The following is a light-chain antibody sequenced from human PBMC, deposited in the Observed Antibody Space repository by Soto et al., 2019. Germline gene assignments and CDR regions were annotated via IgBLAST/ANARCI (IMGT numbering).Light chain of an antibody. J-gene: IGKJ1*01. V-gene: IGKV1-5*03. CDR2: SAS. CDR3: QQDNSYPGA. Sequence: QVANSAFTLTESVAARVTITCRASQTISSWLAWYQQKPGKAPKLLIYSASTLKSGVPARFSGRGSGTEFTLTITSLQPDDFATYYCQQDNSYPGAFGQGTKVDIK. CDR1: QTISSW.